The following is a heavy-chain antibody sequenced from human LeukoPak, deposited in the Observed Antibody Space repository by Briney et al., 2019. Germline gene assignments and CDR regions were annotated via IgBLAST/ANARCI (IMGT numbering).Heavy chain of an antibody. V-gene: IGHV3-33*01. Sequence: PGRSLRLSCAASGFTFSSYGMHWVRQAPGKGLEWVAVIWYDGSNKYYADSVKGRFTISRDNSKNTLYLQMNSLRAEDTAVYYCASEVEGYDSSEPFHWGQGTLVTVSS. CDR3: ASEVEGYDSSEPFH. CDR2: IWYDGSNK. J-gene: IGHJ4*02. CDR1: GFTFSSYG. D-gene: IGHD3-22*01.